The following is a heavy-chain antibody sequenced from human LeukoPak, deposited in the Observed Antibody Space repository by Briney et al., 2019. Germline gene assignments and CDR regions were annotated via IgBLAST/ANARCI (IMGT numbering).Heavy chain of an antibody. D-gene: IGHD2-21*02. CDR1: GGSVSSSSYY. CDR3: ARNNCGGDCPFGGSMGFDY. J-gene: IGHJ4*02. Sequence: SETLSLTCTVSGGSVSSSSYYWSWIRQPPGKGLEWIGYIYYSGSTNYNPSLKSRVTVSVDTSKNQFSLKLSSVTAADTAVYYCARNNCGGDCPFGGSMGFDYWGQGTLVTVSS. CDR2: IYYSGST. V-gene: IGHV4-61*01.